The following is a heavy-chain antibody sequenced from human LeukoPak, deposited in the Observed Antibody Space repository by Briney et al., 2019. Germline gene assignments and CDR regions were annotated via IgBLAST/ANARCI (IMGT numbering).Heavy chain of an antibody. CDR3: AKDRSSDHSNYDLY. J-gene: IGHJ4*02. D-gene: IGHD4-11*01. CDR2: ISGSGGGT. Sequence: GGSLRLSCAASGFTFGSYGMSWVRQAPGKGLEWVSTISGSGGGTYYADSVKGRFTVSRDNSKSTLYLQMNNLRAEDTALYYCAKDRSSDHSNYDLYWGQGTLVTVYS. V-gene: IGHV3-23*01. CDR1: GFTFGSYG.